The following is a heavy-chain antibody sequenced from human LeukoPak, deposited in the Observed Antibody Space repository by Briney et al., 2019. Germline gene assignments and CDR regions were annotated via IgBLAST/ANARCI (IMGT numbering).Heavy chain of an antibody. CDR3: ARSDIVVVPAAIPRYNWFDP. Sequence: RAGKSLRLSCAASGFTFSSYAISWVGQAPGQGLEWMGGIIPIFGTANYAQKFQGRVTITADESTSTAYMELSSLRSEDTAVYYCARSDIVVVPAAIPRYNWFDPWGQGTLVTVSS. V-gene: IGHV1-69*01. CDR1: GFTFSSYA. J-gene: IGHJ5*02. D-gene: IGHD2-2*02. CDR2: IIPIFGTA.